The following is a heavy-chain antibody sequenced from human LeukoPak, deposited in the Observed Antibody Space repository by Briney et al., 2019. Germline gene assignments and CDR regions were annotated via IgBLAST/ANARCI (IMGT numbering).Heavy chain of an antibody. CDR3: ARDTTYGSGSYSFDY. D-gene: IGHD3-10*01. V-gene: IGHV3-21*01. Sequence: GGSLRLSCAASGFTFSSYSMNWVRQAPGKRLEWVSSISSSSSYIYYADSVKGRFTISRDNAKNTLYLQMNSLRAEDTAVYYCARDTTYGSGSYSFDYWGQGTLVTVSS. CDR1: GFTFSSYS. J-gene: IGHJ4*02. CDR2: ISSSSSYI.